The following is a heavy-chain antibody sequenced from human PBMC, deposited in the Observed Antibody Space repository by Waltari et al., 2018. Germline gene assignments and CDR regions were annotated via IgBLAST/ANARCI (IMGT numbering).Heavy chain of an antibody. J-gene: IGHJ4*02. CDR2: ISYDGSNK. Sequence: QVQLVESGGGVVQPGRSLRLSCAASGFTFSSYAMHWVRQAPGKGLEWVAVISYDGSNKYYADSVKGRFTISRDNSKNTLYLQMNSLRAEDTAVYYCARDLYTVTSTLDYWGQGTLVTVSS. D-gene: IGHD4-17*01. CDR3: ARDLYTVTSTLDY. CDR1: GFTFSSYA. V-gene: IGHV3-30-3*01.